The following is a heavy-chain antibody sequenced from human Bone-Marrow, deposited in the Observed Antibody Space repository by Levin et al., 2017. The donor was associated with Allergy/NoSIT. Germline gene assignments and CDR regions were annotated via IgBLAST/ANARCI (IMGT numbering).Heavy chain of an antibody. D-gene: IGHD2-15*01. CDR2: IWYDGSNK. Sequence: GGSLRLSCAASGFTFSSYGMHWVRQAPGKGLEWVAVIWYDGSNKYYADSVKGRFTISRDNSKNTLYLQMNSLRAEDTAVYYCARGGYCSGGSCYSAPYYYYYGMDVWGQGTTVTVSS. CDR3: ARGGYCSGGSCYSAPYYYYYGMDV. CDR1: GFTFSSYG. J-gene: IGHJ6*02. V-gene: IGHV3-33*01.